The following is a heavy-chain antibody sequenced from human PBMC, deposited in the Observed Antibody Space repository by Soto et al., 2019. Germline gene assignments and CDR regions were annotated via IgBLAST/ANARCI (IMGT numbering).Heavy chain of an antibody. CDR3: ARVSRYSSPSYSSLLANFDY. Sequence: QLQLQESGPGLVKPSETLSLTCTVSGGSISSSSYYWGWIRQPPGKGLEWIGSIYYSGSTYYNPSLKSRVTLSVDTSKNLFSLKLSSVTAADTAVYYCARVSRYSSPSYSSLLANFDYWGQGTLVTVSS. CDR2: IYYSGST. D-gene: IGHD1-26*01. J-gene: IGHJ4*02. CDR1: GGSISSSSYY. V-gene: IGHV4-39*01.